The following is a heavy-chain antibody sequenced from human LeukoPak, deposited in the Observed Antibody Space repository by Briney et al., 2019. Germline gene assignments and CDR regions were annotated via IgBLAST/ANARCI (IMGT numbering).Heavy chain of an antibody. J-gene: IGHJ4*02. Sequence: ASVNVSCKASGCTFTSYVISWVGQAAGQGVEWMGWISAYNGNTNYAQKLQGRVTMTTDTSTSTAYMELRSLRSDDTAVYYCARSHQTTVVNFDYWGQGTLVTVSS. D-gene: IGHD4-23*01. CDR2: ISAYNGNT. CDR3: ARSHQTTVVNFDY. V-gene: IGHV1-18*01. CDR1: GCTFTSYV.